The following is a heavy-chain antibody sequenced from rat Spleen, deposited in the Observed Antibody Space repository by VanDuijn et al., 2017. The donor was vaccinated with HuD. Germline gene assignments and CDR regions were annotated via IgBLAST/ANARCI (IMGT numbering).Heavy chain of an antibody. D-gene: IGHD1-1*01. V-gene: IGHV3-3*01. CDR3: ARSDGVHYYLPFAD. J-gene: IGHJ3*01. Sequence: EVQLQESGPGPVKVSESLSLTCSVTDHSITNGYRWNWIRKFPGNKLEWMGYINNAGSTNYNPSLKSRISITRDTSKNQFFLQVNSVSSEDTATYYCARSDGVHYYLPFADWGQGTLVTVSS. CDR1: DHSITNGYR. CDR2: INNAGST.